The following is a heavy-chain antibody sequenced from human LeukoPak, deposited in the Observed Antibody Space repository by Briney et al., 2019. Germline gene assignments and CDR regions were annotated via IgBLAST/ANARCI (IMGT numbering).Heavy chain of an antibody. CDR1: RFTFSSYA. D-gene: IGHD3-22*01. Sequence: GGSLRLSCAASRFTFSSYAMSWVRQAPGKGLEWVSAISGSGGSTYYADSVKGRFTISRDNSKNTLYLQMNSLRAEDTAVYYCASTDYYDSSGYYLPLPFDYWGQGTLVTVSS. V-gene: IGHV3-23*01. J-gene: IGHJ4*02. CDR2: ISGSGGST. CDR3: ASTDYYDSSGYYLPLPFDY.